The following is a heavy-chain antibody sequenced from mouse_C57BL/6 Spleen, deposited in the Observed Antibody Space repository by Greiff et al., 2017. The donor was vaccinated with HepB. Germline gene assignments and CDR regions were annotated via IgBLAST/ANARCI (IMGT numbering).Heavy chain of an antibody. D-gene: IGHD1-1*01. CDR3: ARPMDYGSSYWFAY. CDR2: ISSGSSTI. CDR1: GFTFSDYG. Sequence: EVMLVESGGGLVKPGGSLKLSCAASGFTFSDYGMHWVRQAPEKGLEWVAYISSGSSTIYYADTVKGRFTISRDNAKNTLFLQMTSLRSEDTAMYYCARPMDYGSSYWFAYWGQGTLVTVSA. V-gene: IGHV5-17*01. J-gene: IGHJ3*01.